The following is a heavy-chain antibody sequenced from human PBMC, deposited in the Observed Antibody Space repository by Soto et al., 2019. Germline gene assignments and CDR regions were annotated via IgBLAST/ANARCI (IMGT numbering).Heavy chain of an antibody. D-gene: IGHD3-10*01. CDR3: AKDLKVSGGFHGSLNYYYGMDV. CDR2: ISYDGNVK. J-gene: IGHJ6*02. Sequence: PGGSLRLSCAASGFSFSNHGMQWVRQAPGKGLEWVAVISYDGNVKYYTDSVKGRFTTSRDNSQSTLFLQMDSLRPEDAAVYYCAKDLKVSGGFHGSLNYYYGMDVWGQGTTVTVSS. V-gene: IGHV3-30*18. CDR1: GFSFSNHG.